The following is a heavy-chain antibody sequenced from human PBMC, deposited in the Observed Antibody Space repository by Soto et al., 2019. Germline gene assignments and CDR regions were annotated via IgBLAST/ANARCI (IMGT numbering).Heavy chain of an antibody. CDR2: TYYRSKWNN. V-gene: IGHV6-1*01. D-gene: IGHD6-6*01. CDR3: ARDLYSSSYYYYGRDV. Sequence: SQTLSLTCAISGDSVSSNSAAWNWIRQSPSRGLEWLGRTYYRSKWNNDYAVSVKSRITINPDTSKNQFYLQLNSVTAEDTAVYYCARDLYSSSYYYYGRDVWGQGTTVTVSS. CDR1: GDSVSSNSAA. J-gene: IGHJ6*02.